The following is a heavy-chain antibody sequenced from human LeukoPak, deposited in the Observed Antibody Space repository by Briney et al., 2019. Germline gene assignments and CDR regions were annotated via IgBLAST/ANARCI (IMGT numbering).Heavy chain of an antibody. J-gene: IGHJ6*03. CDR2: GYHTWAT. Sequence: SETLSLTRAVACYSISSGHYWGWIRQPPGKGLEWIGSGYHTWATYYNPSLESRIIISLEMSQNPISLKASSLACADTAVDYLVRHSIAGYYHYLVVWGKGTTVTVSS. V-gene: IGHV4-38-2*01. CDR3: VRHSIAGYYHYLVV. CDR1: CYSISSGHY.